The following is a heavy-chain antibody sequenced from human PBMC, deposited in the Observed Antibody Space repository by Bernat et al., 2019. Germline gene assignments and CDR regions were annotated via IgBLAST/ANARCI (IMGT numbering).Heavy chain of an antibody. V-gene: IGHV3-30-3*01. D-gene: IGHD3-10*01. CDR3: ARRNRGVIID. CDR1: GFTFSSYA. CDR2: ISYDGSNK. Sequence: QVQLVESGGGVVQPGRSLRLSCAASGFTFSSYAMHWVRQAPGKGLEWVAVISYDGSNKYYADSVKGRFTISRDNSKNTLYLQMNSLRAEDTAVYYCARRNRGVIIDWGQGTLVTVSS. J-gene: IGHJ4*02.